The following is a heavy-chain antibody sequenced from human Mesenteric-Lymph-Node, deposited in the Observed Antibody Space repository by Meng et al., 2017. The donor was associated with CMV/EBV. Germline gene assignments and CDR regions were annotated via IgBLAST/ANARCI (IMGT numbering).Heavy chain of an antibody. V-gene: IGHV3-23*01. CDR2: ISGSGGNT. J-gene: IGHJ6*02. Sequence: GGSLRLSCAASGFTFSTYAMNWVRQAPGKGLEWVSAISGSGGNTYYADSVKGRFTMSRDNSKNTLYLQMNSLRAEDTAVYYCAKDIRSLVGMDVWGQGTTVTVSS. CDR1: GFTFSTYA. CDR3: AKDIRSLVGMDV.